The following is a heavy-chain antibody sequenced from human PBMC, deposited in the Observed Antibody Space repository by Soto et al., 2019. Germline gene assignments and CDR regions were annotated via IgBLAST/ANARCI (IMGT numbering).Heavy chain of an antibody. CDR1: GGTFSTYD. D-gene: IGHD5-12*01. V-gene: IGHV1-69*01. J-gene: IGHJ4*02. CDR2: IIPLFGTA. Sequence: QVQLVQSGAEVKKPGSSVKVSCKASGGTFSTYDICWVRQAPGQGLEWMGGIIPLFGTANYAQKLQVRATIIADESTRTAYMELRRLRSEDTSVYYCAINEGTDGYNFAYWGQGTLVTVSS. CDR3: AINEGTDGYNFAY.